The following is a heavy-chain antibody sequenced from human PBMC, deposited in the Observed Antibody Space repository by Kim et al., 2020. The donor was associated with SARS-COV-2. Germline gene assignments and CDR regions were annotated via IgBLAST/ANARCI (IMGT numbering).Heavy chain of an antibody. CDR3: ATDRCSSTSCYQSPFDY. D-gene: IGHD2-2*01. J-gene: IGHJ4*02. Sequence: GGSLRLSCVASGFTFSSYATSWVRQAPGKGLEWVSAISGSGGSTYYADSVKGRFTISRDNSKNTLYLQMNSLRAEDTAVYYCATDRCSSTSCYQSPFDYWGQGTLVTVSS. CDR2: ISGSGGST. CDR1: GFTFSSYA. V-gene: IGHV3-23*01.